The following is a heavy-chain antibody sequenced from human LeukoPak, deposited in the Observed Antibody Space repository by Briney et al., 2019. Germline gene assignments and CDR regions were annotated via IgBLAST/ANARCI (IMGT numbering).Heavy chain of an antibody. Sequence: PSETLSLTCAVSGGSISSSSYYWGWIRQPPGTGLEWIGSIYYSGSTYYNPSLKSRVTISVDTSKNQFSLKLSSVTAADTAVYYCARTTPYYDSSGYPPGFDYWGQGTLVTVSS. D-gene: IGHD3-22*01. V-gene: IGHV4-39*01. CDR2: IYYSGST. CDR3: ARTTPYYDSSGYPPGFDY. CDR1: GGSISSSSYY. J-gene: IGHJ4*02.